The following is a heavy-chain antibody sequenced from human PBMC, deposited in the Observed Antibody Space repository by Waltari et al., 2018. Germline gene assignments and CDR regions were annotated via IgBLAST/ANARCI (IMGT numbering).Heavy chain of an antibody. J-gene: IGHJ6*03. D-gene: IGHD4-17*01. CDR3: ARSVTTGSGYMDV. CDR1: GCIFPSSG. V-gene: IGHV3-33*01. CDR2: IWNDGSLK. Sequence: QVQLVESGGGVVQPGRSLGLPCSGSGCIFPSSGMHWVRQAPGKGLEWVAVIWNDGSLKYYTDSLKGRFTISRDNSENTLYLQMSGLRPEDTAVYYCARSVTTGSGYMDVWGKGTTVTVSS.